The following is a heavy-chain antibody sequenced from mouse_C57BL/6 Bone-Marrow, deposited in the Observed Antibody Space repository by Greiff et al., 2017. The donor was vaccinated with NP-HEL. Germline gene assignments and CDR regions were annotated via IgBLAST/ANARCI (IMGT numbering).Heavy chain of an antibody. J-gene: IGHJ2*01. CDR3: ARYYYGSSSFDY. CDR1: GYTFTSYL. D-gene: IGHD1-1*01. CDR2: IDHNSGGT. Sequence: QVQLQQPGAELVKPGASVKLSCKASGYTFTSYLMHWVKQRPGRGLEWIGRIDHNSGGTKYNEKFQNKATMTVDKPSSTAYMQLNIQTSEDSAVYYCARYYYGSSSFDYWGQGTTLTVSS. V-gene: IGHV1-72*01.